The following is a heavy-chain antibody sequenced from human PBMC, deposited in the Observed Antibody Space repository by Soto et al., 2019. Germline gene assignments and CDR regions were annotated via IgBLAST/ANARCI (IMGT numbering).Heavy chain of an antibody. Sequence: QVQLVESGGGVVQPGRSLRLSCAASGFTFSSYGMHWVRQAPGKGLEWVAVIWYDGSNNYYADSVKGRFTISRDNSKNTLYLQMNSLRAEDTAVYYCAREGGPYSSSWYPLDYWGQGTLVTVSS. CDR1: GFTFSSYG. V-gene: IGHV3-33*01. CDR3: AREGGPYSSSWYPLDY. CDR2: IWYDGSNN. J-gene: IGHJ4*02. D-gene: IGHD6-13*01.